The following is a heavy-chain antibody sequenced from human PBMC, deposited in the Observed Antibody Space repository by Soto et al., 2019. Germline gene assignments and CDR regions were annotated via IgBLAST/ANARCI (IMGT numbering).Heavy chain of an antibody. CDR2: IIPIFGTA. V-gene: IGHV1-69*01. Sequence: QVQLVQSGAEVKKPGSSVQVSCKASGGTFSSYAISWVRQAPGQGLEWMGGIIPIFGTANYAQKFQGRVTTTAHETTSTAYMELSSLRSEDTAVYYCAKNLLSVATTNTPYYFDYRGQGTLVTASS. J-gene: IGHJ4*02. D-gene: IGHD5-12*01. CDR3: AKNLLSVATTNTPYYFDY. CDR1: GGTFSSYA.